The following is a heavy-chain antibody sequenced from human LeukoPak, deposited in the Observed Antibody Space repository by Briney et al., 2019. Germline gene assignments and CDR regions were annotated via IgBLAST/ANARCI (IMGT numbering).Heavy chain of an antibody. CDR1: GGSISSYY. D-gene: IGHD3-9*01. J-gene: IGHJ4*02. Sequence: PSETLSLTCTVSGGSISSYYWSWIRQPPGKGLEWIGYIYYSGSTNYNPSLKSRVTISVDTSKDQFSLKLSSVTAADTAVYYCARWYYDILTGYQAIDYWGQGTLVTVSS. CDR3: ARWYYDILTGYQAIDY. V-gene: IGHV4-59*08. CDR2: IYYSGST.